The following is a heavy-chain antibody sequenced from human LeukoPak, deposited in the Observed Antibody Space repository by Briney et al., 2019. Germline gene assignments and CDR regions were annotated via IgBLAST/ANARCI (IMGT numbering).Heavy chain of an antibody. V-gene: IGHV3-23*01. Sequence: GGSLRLSCAASGFAFSRYAMSWVRQAPGKGLEWVSAISGSGGSTYYADSVKGRFTISRDNSKNTLYLQMNSLRAEDTAVYYCAKSIRAAEGGYYYYYGMDVWGQGTTVTVSS. J-gene: IGHJ6*02. CDR2: ISGSGGST. CDR3: AKSIRAAEGGYYYYYGMDV. D-gene: IGHD2-15*01. CDR1: GFAFSRYA.